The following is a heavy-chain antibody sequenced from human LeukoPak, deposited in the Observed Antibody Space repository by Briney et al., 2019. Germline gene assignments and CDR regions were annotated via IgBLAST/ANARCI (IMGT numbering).Heavy chain of an antibody. V-gene: IGHV3-7*01. CDR2: IKQDGSEK. Sequence: GGSLRLSCAASGFTFSSYWMSWVRQAPGKGLEWVANIKQDGSEKYYVDSVKGRFTIFTDNAKSTVSLQVSSLRAEDTAVYYCTATPWGGAAAIFDYWGQGILVTVSS. CDR1: GFTFSSYW. CDR3: TATPWGGAAAIFDY. D-gene: IGHD6-25*01. J-gene: IGHJ4*02.